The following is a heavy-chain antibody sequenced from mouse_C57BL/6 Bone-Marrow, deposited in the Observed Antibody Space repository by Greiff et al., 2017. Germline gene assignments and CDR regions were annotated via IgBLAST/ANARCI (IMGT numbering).Heavy chain of an antibody. Sequence: EVKLVESGGGLVKPGGSLKLSCAASGFTFSDYGMHWVRQAPEKGLEWVAYISSGSSTNYYAGTVKGRFTISKDNAKNTLFLQLTSLRSEDTAMYYCARPRYYGSSHYFDYWGQGTTLTVSS. CDR2: ISSGSSTN. J-gene: IGHJ2*01. CDR1: GFTFSDYG. CDR3: ARPRYYGSSHYFDY. D-gene: IGHD1-1*01. V-gene: IGHV5-17*01.